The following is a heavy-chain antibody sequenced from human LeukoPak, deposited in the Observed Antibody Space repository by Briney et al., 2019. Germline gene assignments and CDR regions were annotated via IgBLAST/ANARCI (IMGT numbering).Heavy chain of an antibody. D-gene: IGHD4-11*01. V-gene: IGHV3-74*01. CDR2: IKTDGSDT. CDR1: GFTFSSYW. Sequence: GGSLRLSCAASGFTFSSYWMHWVRQSPGKGLVWVSRIKTDGSDTYYADSVRGRFTIPRDNAKNTLYLQMDSLRAEDTAVYFCARGDYSSHTLWGQGTLVTVSS. CDR3: ARGDYSSHTL. J-gene: IGHJ4*02.